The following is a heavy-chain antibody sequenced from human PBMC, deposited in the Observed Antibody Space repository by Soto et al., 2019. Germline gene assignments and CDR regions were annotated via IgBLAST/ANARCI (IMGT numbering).Heavy chain of an antibody. CDR1: GGSFSEYY. D-gene: IGHD3-16*02. J-gene: IGHJ5*02. Sequence: PSETLSLTCAVYGGSFSEYYWSWIRQPPGKGLEWIGEINHGGSTDYNPSLKSRVTISIDTSKNQFSLNLSSVTAADTAVYYCARGRMISFGGVIPPGWLDPWGQGTPVTVSS. CDR2: INHGGST. CDR3: ARGRMISFGGVIPPGWLDP. V-gene: IGHV4-34*01.